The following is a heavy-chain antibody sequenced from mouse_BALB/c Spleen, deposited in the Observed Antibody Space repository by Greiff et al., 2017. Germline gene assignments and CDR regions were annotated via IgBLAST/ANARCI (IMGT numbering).Heavy chain of an antibody. CDR3: ARRQATYAMDY. J-gene: IGHJ4*01. CDR1: GFTFSSYY. D-gene: IGHD3-2*02. Sequence: EVKLVESGGGLVKLGGSLKLSCAASGFTFSSYYMSWVRQTPEKRLELVAAINSNGGSTYYPDTVKGRFTISRDNAKNTLYLQMSSLKSEDTALYYCARRQATYAMDYWGQGTSVTVSS. V-gene: IGHV5-6-2*01. CDR2: INSNGGST.